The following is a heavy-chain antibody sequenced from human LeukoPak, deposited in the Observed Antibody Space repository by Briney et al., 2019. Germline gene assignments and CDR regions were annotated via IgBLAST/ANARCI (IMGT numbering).Heavy chain of an antibody. Sequence: GGSLRLSCEASGYTFSNYVTNWVRQAPGKGLEWLAVISYDGTNKYYTDSVKGRFTISRDHSKTTVDLQMDSLGGADTAVYYCARSPTYYYMDVWGKGTTVTVSS. CDR2: ISYDGTNK. CDR1: GYTFSNYV. J-gene: IGHJ6*03. CDR3: ARSPTYYYMDV. V-gene: IGHV3-30-3*01.